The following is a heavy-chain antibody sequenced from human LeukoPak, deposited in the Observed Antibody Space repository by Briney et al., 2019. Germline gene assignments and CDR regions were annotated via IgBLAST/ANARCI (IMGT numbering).Heavy chain of an antibody. D-gene: IGHD3-22*01. J-gene: IGHJ4*02. CDR3: ARSWKYYYDSSGYFLFDY. CDR1: GFTFSSYS. Sequence: TGGSLRLSCAASGFTFSSYSMNWVRQAPGKGQEWVSSISSSSSYIYYADSVKGRFTISRDNAKNSLYLQMNSLRAEDTAVYYCARSWKYYYDSSGYFLFDYWGQGTLVTVSS. V-gene: IGHV3-21*01. CDR2: ISSSSSYI.